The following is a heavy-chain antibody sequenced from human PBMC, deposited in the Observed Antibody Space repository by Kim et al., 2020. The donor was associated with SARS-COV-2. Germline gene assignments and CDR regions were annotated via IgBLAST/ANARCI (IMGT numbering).Heavy chain of an antibody. CDR3: AKVGSATVTTPVDY. J-gene: IGHJ4*02. CDR1: GFTFSSYG. Sequence: GGSLRLSCAASGFTFSSYGMHWVRQAPGKGLEWVAVISYDGSNKYYADSVKGRFTISRDNSKNTLYLQMNSLRAEDTAVYYCAKVGSATVTTPVDYWGQGTLVTVSS. V-gene: IGHV3-30*18. D-gene: IGHD4-4*01. CDR2: ISYDGSNK.